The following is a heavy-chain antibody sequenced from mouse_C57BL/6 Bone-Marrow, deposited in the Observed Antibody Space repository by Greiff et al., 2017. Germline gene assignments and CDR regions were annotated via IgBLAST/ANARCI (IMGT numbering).Heavy chain of an antibody. D-gene: IGHD6-5*01. Sequence: QVQLQQSGAELARPGASVKLSCKASGYTFTSYGISWVKQRTGQGLEWIGEIYPGSGNNYSNEKIKGKATLTADKSSSTAYMELRSLTSEDSAVYFCARGSLRYAMDYWGQGTSVTVSS. CDR1: GYTFTSYG. J-gene: IGHJ4*01. CDR3: ARGSLRYAMDY. V-gene: IGHV1-81*01. CDR2: IYPGSGNN.